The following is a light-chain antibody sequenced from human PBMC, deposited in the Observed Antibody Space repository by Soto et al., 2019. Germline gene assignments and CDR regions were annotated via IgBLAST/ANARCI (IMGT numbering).Light chain of an antibody. J-gene: IGKJ1*01. V-gene: IGKV1-5*03. CDR2: KAS. CDR1: QSISGC. Sequence: DIQMTQSPPTLSASVGDRVTITCRASQSISGCLAWYQQKPGKAPKLLIYKASSLQSGVPSRFSGSGSGTEFTLTISSLQPDDFATYYCHRFTFGQGTKVEIK. CDR3: HRFT.